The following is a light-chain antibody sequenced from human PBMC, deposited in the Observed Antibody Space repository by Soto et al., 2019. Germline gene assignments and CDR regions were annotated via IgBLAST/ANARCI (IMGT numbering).Light chain of an antibody. Sequence: QLVLTQSPSASASLGASVKLTCTLSSGHSSYAIAWHQQQPEKGPRHLMKVNSDGSHSKGDGIPDRFSGSSSGAERYLTISRLQSEDEADYYCQTWGTGIRVFGGGTKLTVL. CDR1: SGHSSYA. J-gene: IGLJ3*02. CDR2: VNSDGSH. V-gene: IGLV4-69*01. CDR3: QTWGTGIRV.